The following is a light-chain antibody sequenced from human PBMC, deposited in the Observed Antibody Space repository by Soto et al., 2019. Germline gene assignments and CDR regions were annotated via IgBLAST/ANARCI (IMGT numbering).Light chain of an antibody. CDR1: QTISTY. Sequence: DIQMTQSPSSLSASVGDRVTITCRTSQTISTYLNWYHQKPGKAPNLLIYAASSLPSGVPSRFTGSGSGTDFTLTISSLQPEDFATYYCQQTPSLPWTFGQGTKVEIK. CDR3: QQTPSLPWT. CDR2: AAS. J-gene: IGKJ1*01. V-gene: IGKV1-39*01.